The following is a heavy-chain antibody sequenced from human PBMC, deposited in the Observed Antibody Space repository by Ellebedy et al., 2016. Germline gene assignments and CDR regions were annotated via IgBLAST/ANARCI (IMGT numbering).Heavy chain of an antibody. V-gene: IGHV3-48*04. CDR1: GFTFSIYT. D-gene: IGHD2-15*01. J-gene: IGHJ5*02. Sequence: GESLKISXAASGFTFSIYTMNWVRQAPGKGLEWVSYISSSGSTIYYADSVKGRFTISRDNAKNSLYLQMNSLRAEDTAVYYCARDADIVVVVAATFDPWGQGTLVTVSS. CDR3: ARDADIVVVVAATFDP. CDR2: ISSSGSTI.